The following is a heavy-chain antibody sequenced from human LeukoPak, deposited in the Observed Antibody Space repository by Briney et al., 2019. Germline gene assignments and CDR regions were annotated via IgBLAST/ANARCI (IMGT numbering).Heavy chain of an antibody. CDR3: AGRSSGYSD. J-gene: IGHJ4*02. CDR2: ISSSSSTI. V-gene: IGHV3-48*01. CDR1: GGSFSSYS. Sequence: ETLSLTCAVYGGSFSSYSMNWVRQAPGKGLEWVSYISSSSSTIYYADSVKGRFTISRDNAKNSLYLQMNSLRAEDTAVYYCAGRSSGYSDWGQGTLVTVSS. D-gene: IGHD3-22*01.